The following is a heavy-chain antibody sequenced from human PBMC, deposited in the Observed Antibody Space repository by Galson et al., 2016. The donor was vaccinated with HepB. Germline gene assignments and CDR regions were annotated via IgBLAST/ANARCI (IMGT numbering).Heavy chain of an antibody. Sequence: SVKVSCKASGYTFPSYGISWVRQAPGQGLEWMGWISPYNGHTKYAQNLQGRVTMNTDTSTRTAYMELRSLRSNDTAVYYCARQLSGWSPRAFDYWGQGTLVTVSS. V-gene: IGHV1-18*01. J-gene: IGHJ4*02. CDR1: GYTFPSYG. CDR3: ARQLSGWSPRAFDY. CDR2: ISPYNGHT. D-gene: IGHD6-19*01.